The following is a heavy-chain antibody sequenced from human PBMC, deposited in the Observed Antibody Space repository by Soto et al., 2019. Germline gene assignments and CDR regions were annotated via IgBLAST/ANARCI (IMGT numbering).Heavy chain of an antibody. D-gene: IGHD6-13*01. CDR2: ISYDGSNK. CDR1: GFTFSSYG. Sequence: QVQLVESGGGVVQPGRSLRLSCAASGFTFSSYGMHWVRQAPGKXXXWVAVISYDGSNKYYADSVKGRFTISRDNSKNTLYXQMNSLRAEDTAVYYCAKDHQQLVIYYYYGMDVWGQGTTVTVSS. CDR3: AKDHQQLVIYYYYGMDV. J-gene: IGHJ6*02. V-gene: IGHV3-30*18.